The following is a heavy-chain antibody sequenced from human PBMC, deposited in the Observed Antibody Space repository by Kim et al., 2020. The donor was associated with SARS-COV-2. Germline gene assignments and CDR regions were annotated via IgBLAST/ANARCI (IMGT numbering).Heavy chain of an antibody. CDR1: GFTFSSYA. CDR3: AKRGEYYGSGSYPIDY. J-gene: IGHJ4*02. Sequence: GGSLRLSCAASGFTFSSYAMSWVRQAPGKGLEWVSAISGSGGSTYYADSVKGRFTISRDNSKNTLYLQMNSLRAEDTAVYYCAKRGEYYGSGSYPIDYWGQGTLVTVSS. V-gene: IGHV3-23*01. D-gene: IGHD3-10*01. CDR2: ISGSGGST.